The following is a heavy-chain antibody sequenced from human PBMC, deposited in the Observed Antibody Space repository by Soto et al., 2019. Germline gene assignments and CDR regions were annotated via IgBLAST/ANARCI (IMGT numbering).Heavy chain of an antibody. CDR1: GGSIRGSY. V-gene: IGHV4-59*01. Sequence: ETLSLTCSASGGSIRGSYCSWIRQPPEKGLEWIASISYTGSATHNPSLKSRVSVSVDTTENQCSLKLTSVTAADTATYYCATGGGWLQNSNLRGLYFDYWGQGALVTVSS. D-gene: IGHD6-19*01. CDR3: ATGGGWLQNSNLRGLYFDY. J-gene: IGHJ4*02. CDR2: ISYTGSA.